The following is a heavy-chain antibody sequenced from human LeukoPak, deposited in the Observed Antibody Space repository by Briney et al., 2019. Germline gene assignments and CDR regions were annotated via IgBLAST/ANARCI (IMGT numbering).Heavy chain of an antibody. CDR1: GFTFSSYA. CDR2: IKQDGSGE. J-gene: IGHJ4*02. V-gene: IGHV3-7*01. Sequence: GGSLRLSCAASGFTFSSYAMHWVRQAPGKGLEWVANIKQDGSGEFYVDSVKGRFTISRDSAKNSLYLHMNSLRHEDTAVYYCARDLFDYWGQGTLVTVSS. CDR3: ARDLFDY.